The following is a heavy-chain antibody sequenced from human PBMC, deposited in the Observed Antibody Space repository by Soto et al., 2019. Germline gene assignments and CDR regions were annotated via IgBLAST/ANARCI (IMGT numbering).Heavy chain of an antibody. J-gene: IGHJ6*02. CDR3: ARNYYYYYGMDV. V-gene: IGHV1-3*01. Sequence: QVQLVQSGAEVKKPGASVKVSCKASGYTFTSYAMHWVRQAPGQRLEWLGWINPGNGDTKYSQKFQGRVTFTRDTSAITAYMELSSLRSEDTAVYYCARNYYYYYGMDVWGQGTTLTVSS. CDR2: INPGNGDT. D-gene: IGHD1-1*01. CDR1: GYTFTSYA.